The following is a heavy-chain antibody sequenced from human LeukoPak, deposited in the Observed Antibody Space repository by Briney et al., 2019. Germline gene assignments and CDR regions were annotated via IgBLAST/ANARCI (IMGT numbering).Heavy chain of an antibody. CDR3: ARERALRGYSYGFDY. Sequence: GGSLRLSCAASGFTFSSYGMHWVRQAPGKGLEWVAVIWYDGSNKYYADSAKGRFTISRDNSKNTLYLQMNSLRAEDTAVYYCARERALRGYSYGFDYWGQGTLVTVSS. V-gene: IGHV3-33*01. D-gene: IGHD5-18*01. J-gene: IGHJ4*02. CDR2: IWYDGSNK. CDR1: GFTFSSYG.